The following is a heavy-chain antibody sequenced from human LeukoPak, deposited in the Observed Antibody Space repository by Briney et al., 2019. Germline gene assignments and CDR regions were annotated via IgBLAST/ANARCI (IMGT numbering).Heavy chain of an antibody. Sequence: NPGGSLRLSCAASGFAFSSYRMNWVRQAPGKGLEWVSSISSNGDYIYYTDSVKGRFTMSRDNAKNSLYLQMNSLRAEDTAVYYCARPLGDDYGDWFDPWGQGTLVTVSS. CDR1: GFAFSSYR. D-gene: IGHD4-17*01. V-gene: IGHV3-21*01. J-gene: IGHJ5*02. CDR2: ISSNGDYI. CDR3: ARPLGDDYGDWFDP.